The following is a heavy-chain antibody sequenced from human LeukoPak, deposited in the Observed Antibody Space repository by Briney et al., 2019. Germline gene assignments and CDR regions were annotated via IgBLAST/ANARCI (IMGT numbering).Heavy chain of an antibody. CDR1: GFSFSNFG. CDR3: ARDLGIFGDFDY. CDR2: IRHDGSNE. J-gene: IGHJ4*02. V-gene: IGHV3-30*02. Sequence: GGSLRLSCTTSGFSFSNFGMHWVRDAPEKGLEGLAFIRHDGSNEYSADSVKGRFTISRDNSRSTLFPQMDNLRSEDTAIYYCARDLGIFGDFDYWGQGTLVIVSS. D-gene: IGHD3-3*01.